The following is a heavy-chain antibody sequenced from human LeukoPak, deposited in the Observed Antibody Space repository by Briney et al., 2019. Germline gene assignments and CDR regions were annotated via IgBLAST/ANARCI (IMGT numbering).Heavy chain of an antibody. CDR1: GYTFTSYG. V-gene: IGHV1-18*01. CDR3: ARPGKYSSRWFSPFDY. D-gene: IGHD6-19*01. J-gene: IGHJ4*02. CDR2: ISAYNGNT. Sequence: ASVKVSCKAPGYTFTSYGISWVRQAPGQGLEWMGWISAYNGNTNYAQKLQGRVTMTTDTSTSTAYMELRSLRSDDTAVYYCARPGKYSSRWFSPFDYWGQGTLVTVSS.